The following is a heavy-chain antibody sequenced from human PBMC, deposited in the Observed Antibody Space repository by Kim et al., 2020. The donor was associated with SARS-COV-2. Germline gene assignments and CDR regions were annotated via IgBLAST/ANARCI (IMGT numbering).Heavy chain of an antibody. CDR1: GFTFSSYG. CDR2: IWYDGSNK. V-gene: IGHV3-33*01. D-gene: IGHD2-2*01. Sequence: GGSLRLSCAASGFTFSSYGMHWVRQAPGKGLEWVAVIWYDGSNKYYADSVKGRFTISRDNSKNTLYLQMNSLRAEDTSVYYCATGLEQRDCSSTSCPSVWGQGTLVTVSS. J-gene: IGHJ4*02. CDR3: ATGLEQRDCSSTSCPSV.